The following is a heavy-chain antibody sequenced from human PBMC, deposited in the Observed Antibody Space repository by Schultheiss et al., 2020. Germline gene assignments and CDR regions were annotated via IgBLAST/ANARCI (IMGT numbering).Heavy chain of an antibody. CDR3: ARWGAIFGVVIYYYYGMDV. CDR2: ISSSGSTI. D-gene: IGHD3-3*01. V-gene: IGHV3-48*03. Sequence: CGSLRLSCAASGFTFSSYEMNWVRQAPGKGLEWVSYISSSGSTIYYADSVKGRFTISRDNAKNSLYLQMNSLRAEDTAVYYCARWGAIFGVVIYYYYGMDVWGQGTTVTVSS. J-gene: IGHJ6*02. CDR1: GFTFSSYE.